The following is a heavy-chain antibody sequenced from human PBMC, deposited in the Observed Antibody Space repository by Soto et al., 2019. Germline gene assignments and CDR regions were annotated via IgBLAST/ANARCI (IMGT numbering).Heavy chain of an antibody. CDR1: GYTFTSYG. V-gene: IGHV1-18*01. J-gene: IGHJ6*03. D-gene: IGHD2-2*01. CDR3: ARGGYCSSTSCSYYMDV. CDR2: ISAYNGNT. Sequence: ASVKLSCKASGYTFTSYGISWVRQAPGQGLEWMGWISAYNGNTNYAQKLQGRVTMTTDTSTSTAYLELRSLRSDDTAVYYCARGGYCSSTSCSYYMDVWGKGTTVTVSS.